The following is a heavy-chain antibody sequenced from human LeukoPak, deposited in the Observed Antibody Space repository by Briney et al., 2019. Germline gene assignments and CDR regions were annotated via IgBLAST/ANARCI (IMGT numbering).Heavy chain of an antibody. CDR3: ARGGGSYYY. D-gene: IGHD1-26*01. Sequence: SETLSLTCAVYGGSFSGYYWSWIRQPPGKGLEWIGEINHSGSTNYNPSLKSRVTISVDTSENQFSLKLSSVTAADTAVYYCARGGGSYYYWGQGTLVTVSS. CDR2: INHSGST. J-gene: IGHJ4*02. V-gene: IGHV4-34*01. CDR1: GGSFSGYY.